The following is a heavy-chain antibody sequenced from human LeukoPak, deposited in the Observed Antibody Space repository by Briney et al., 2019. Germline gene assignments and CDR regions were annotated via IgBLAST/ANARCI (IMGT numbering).Heavy chain of an antibody. CDR3: AKAKHSSTWTGTD. V-gene: IGHV3-23*01. D-gene: IGHD6-13*01. Sequence: GESLRLSCAASGFTFRSYVMSWVRQAPGKGLERVSGISGSGSSTNYADSVKGRFTISRDNSKNTLYLQMNSLRAEDTAVYYCAKAKHSSTWTGTDWGQGTLVTVSS. CDR2: ISGSGSST. J-gene: IGHJ4*02. CDR1: GFTFRSYV.